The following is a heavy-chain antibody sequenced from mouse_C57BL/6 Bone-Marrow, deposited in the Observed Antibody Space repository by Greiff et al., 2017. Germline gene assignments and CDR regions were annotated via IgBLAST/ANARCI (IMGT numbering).Heavy chain of an antibody. CDR2: ISSGGDYI. V-gene: IGHV5-9-1*02. J-gene: IGHJ2*01. D-gene: IGHD1-1*01. Sequence: EVQLVESGEGLVKPGGSLKLSCAASGFTFSSYAMSWVRPTPEKRLEWVAYISSGGDYIYYADTVKGRFTISRDNARNTLYLQMSSLKSEDTAMYYCTRGHYGSSFDYWGQGTTLTVSS. CDR1: GFTFSSYA. CDR3: TRGHYGSSFDY.